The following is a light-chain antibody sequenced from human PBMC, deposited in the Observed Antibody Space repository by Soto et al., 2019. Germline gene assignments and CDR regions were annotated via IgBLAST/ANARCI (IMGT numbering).Light chain of an antibody. CDR3: AAWDASLSACV. CDR2: YNN. V-gene: IGLV1-47*02. J-gene: IGLJ1*01. Sequence: QSALTQPPSASGTAGQVVTISCSGGDSNIGSNSVYWYQHLPRMAPKLLIYYNNQRPSGVPDRFSGSRSGTSASLAIVGLRSEDEAVYYCAAWDASLSACVFGNGTKVT. CDR1: DSNIGSNS.